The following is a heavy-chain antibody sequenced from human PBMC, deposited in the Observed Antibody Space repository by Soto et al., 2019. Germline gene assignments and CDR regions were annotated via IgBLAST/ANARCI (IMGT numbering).Heavy chain of an antibody. Sequence: EVKLLESGGGLVQPGGSLRLSCGVSGFTVTSNGVSWVRQAPGKGLEWVSAISPNGQGIWYADSVKGRFTISRDNSKSTLNLEMNSLSAEDTAVYFCSKDAKKYHYYNHGMDVWGQGTTVTVSS. V-gene: IGHV3-23*01. CDR3: SKDAKKYHYYNHGMDV. J-gene: IGHJ6*02. CDR1: GFTVTSNG. CDR2: ISPNGQGI. D-gene: IGHD2-2*01.